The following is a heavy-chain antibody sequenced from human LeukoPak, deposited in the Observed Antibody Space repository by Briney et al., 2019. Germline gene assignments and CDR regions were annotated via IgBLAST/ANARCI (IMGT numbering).Heavy chain of an antibody. CDR2: ISGSGGST. V-gene: IGHV3-23*01. D-gene: IGHD2-15*01. J-gene: IGHJ4*02. Sequence: GGSLRLSCAASGFTLSSYAMSWVRQAPGKGLEWVSAISGSGGSTYYADSVKGRFTISRDNSKNTLYLQMNSLRAEDTAVYYCASEEGYCSGGSCYLYYFDYWGQGTLVTVSS. CDR1: GFTLSSYA. CDR3: ASEEGYCSGGSCYLYYFDY.